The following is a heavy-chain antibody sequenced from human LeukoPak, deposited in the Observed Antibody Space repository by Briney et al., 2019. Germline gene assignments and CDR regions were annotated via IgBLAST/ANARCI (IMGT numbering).Heavy chain of an antibody. Sequence: GSLRLSCAASGFNFSSYAIHWVRPAPGKGLEGGAVISYDGSNKYYADSVKGRFTISRDNSKNTLYLQMNSLRAEDTAVYYCAREGSWSGGYYYGMDVWGQGTTVTVSS. D-gene: IGHD6-13*01. CDR1: GFNFSSYA. CDR2: ISYDGSNK. CDR3: AREGSWSGGYYYGMDV. J-gene: IGHJ6*02. V-gene: IGHV3-30*04.